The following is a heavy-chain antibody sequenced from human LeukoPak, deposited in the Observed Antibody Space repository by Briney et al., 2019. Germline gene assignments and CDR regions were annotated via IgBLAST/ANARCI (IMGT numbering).Heavy chain of an antibody. V-gene: IGHV3-11*01. Sequence: AGGSLRLSCSASGFDFSDYEMNWIRQAPGKGLEWLSYITYGGSTKYDADSVRGRFTISRDNSKTSLYLQMNSLRVEDTAVYYCAREGRGYYGDFDYWGHGTLVTVSS. CDR1: GFDFSDYE. D-gene: IGHD3-3*01. CDR2: ITYGGSTK. J-gene: IGHJ4*01. CDR3: AREGRGYYGDFDY.